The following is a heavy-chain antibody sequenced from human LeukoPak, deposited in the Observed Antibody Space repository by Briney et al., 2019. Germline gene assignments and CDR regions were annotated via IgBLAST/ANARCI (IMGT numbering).Heavy chain of an antibody. V-gene: IGHV1-69*01. J-gene: IGHJ4*02. CDR2: IIPIFGTA. Sequence: GIIPIFGTANYAQKFQGRVTITADESTSTAYMELSSLRSEDTAVYYCAREIVGEQQLLFDYWGQGTLVTVSS. CDR3: AREIVGEQQLLFDY. D-gene: IGHD6-13*01.